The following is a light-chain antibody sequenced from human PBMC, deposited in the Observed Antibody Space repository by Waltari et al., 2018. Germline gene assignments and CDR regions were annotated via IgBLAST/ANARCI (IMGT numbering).Light chain of an antibody. CDR3: QTWGTYVV. J-gene: IGLJ2*01. V-gene: IGLV4-69*01. CDR2: LNSDGSH. CDR1: SGHSSYA. Sequence: QLVLTQSPSASASLGAPVKPTCTLSSGHSSYAIAWHQQQPEKGPRYLMKLNSDGSHSKGDGIPDRFSGSSSGAERYLTISSLQSEDEADYYCQTWGTYVVFGGGTKLTVL.